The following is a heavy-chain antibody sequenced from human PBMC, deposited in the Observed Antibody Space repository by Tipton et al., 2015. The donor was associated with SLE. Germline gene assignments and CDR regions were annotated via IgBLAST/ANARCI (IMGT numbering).Heavy chain of an antibody. CDR3: ASAVVVNNDWYFDL. D-gene: IGHD3-22*01. J-gene: IGHJ2*01. CDR1: GGSISSSSYY. V-gene: IGHV4-39*07. Sequence: LRLSCTVSGGSISSSSYYWGWIRQPPGKGLEWIGSIYHSGSTYYNPSLKTRVTISVDTSKNQFSLKLSSVTVADTAVYYWASAVVVNNDWYFDLWGRGTLVTVSS. CDR2: IYHSGST.